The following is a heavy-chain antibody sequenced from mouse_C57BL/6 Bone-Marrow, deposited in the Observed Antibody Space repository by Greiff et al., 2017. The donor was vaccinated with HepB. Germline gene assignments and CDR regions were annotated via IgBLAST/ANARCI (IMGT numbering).Heavy chain of an antibody. V-gene: IGHV5-15*01. J-gene: IGHJ1*03. CDR3: ARHTLDV. Sequence: EVKLMESGGGLVQPGGSLKLSCAASGFTFSDYGMAWVRQAPRKGPEWVAFISNLAYSIYYADTVTGRFTISRENAKNTLYLEMSSLRSEDTAMYYCARHTLDVWGTGTTVTVSS. CDR1: GFTFSDYG. CDR2: ISNLAYSI.